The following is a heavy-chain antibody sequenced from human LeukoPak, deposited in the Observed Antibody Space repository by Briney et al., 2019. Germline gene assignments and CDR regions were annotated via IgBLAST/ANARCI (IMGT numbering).Heavy chain of an antibody. D-gene: IGHD3-22*01. CDR1: GCSISSYY. V-gene: IGHV4-59*01. CDR3: ARTTYYYDSSGFLGVDAFDI. CDR2: IYYSGST. Sequence: SETLSLTCTVSGCSISSYYWSWIRQPPGKGLEWIGYIYYSGSTNYDPSLKSRVTISVDTSKNQFSLKLSSVTAADTAVYYCARTTYYYDSSGFLGVDAFDIWGQGTMVTVSS. J-gene: IGHJ3*02.